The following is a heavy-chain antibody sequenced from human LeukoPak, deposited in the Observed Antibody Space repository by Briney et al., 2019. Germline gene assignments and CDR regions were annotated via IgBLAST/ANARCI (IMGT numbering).Heavy chain of an antibody. J-gene: IGHJ4*02. CDR3: ARARSCPDY. CDR1: GFTFSSYA. V-gene: IGHV3-23*01. D-gene: IGHD2-2*01. CDR2: ISGSGGST. Sequence: SGGSLRLSCAASGFTFSSYAMSWVRQAPGKGLEWVSGISGSGGSTYYADSVKGRFTISRDNSKNSLYLQMNSLRAEDTAVYYCARARSCPDYWGQGTLVTVSS.